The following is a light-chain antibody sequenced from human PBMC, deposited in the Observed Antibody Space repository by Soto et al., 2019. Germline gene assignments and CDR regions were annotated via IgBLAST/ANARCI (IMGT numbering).Light chain of an antibody. CDR3: QQSYSSPET. CDR1: QSIDNY. CDR2: AAS. J-gene: IGKJ1*01. V-gene: IGKV1-39*01. Sequence: DIQMTQSPSSLSASVGDRVTITCRASQSIDNYLNWYQQKPGKAPNLLIYAASTLLSGVPSRFSGGGSGTHFTLTIRSLQPEDFATYYCQQSYSSPETFGEGTKVEIK.